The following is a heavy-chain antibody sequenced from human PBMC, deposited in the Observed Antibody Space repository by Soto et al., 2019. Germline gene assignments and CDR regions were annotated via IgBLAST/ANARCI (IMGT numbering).Heavy chain of an antibody. J-gene: IGHJ4*02. D-gene: IGHD2-15*01. CDR1: GFTFDDYT. V-gene: IGHV3-43*01. Sequence: PVGSLRLSCAASGFTFDDYTIHWVRQPPGKGLQWVSLISWNGGSADYADSVKGRFTISRDNSKNSLYLQMNSLRTEDTALYYCAKESGGTFSFDSWGQGTLVTVSS. CDR2: ISWNGGSA. CDR3: AKESGGTFSFDS.